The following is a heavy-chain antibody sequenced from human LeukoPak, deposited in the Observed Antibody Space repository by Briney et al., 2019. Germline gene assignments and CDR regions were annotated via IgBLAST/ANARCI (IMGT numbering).Heavy chain of an antibody. J-gene: IGHJ4*02. V-gene: IGHV5-51*01. CDR3: AIGSGWFFDY. D-gene: IGHD6-19*01. CDR1: GYSFASYW. CDR2: IFPADSDT. Sequence: GESLKISCKGSGYSFASYWIGWVRQMPGKGREWMGIIFPADSDTRYSPSFQGQVTISADKSISTAYLQWSSLKASDTAMFYCAIGSGWFFDYWGQGTLVTVSS.